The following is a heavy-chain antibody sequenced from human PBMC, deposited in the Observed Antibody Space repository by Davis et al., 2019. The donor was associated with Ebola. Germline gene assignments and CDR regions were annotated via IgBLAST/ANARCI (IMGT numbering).Heavy chain of an antibody. J-gene: IGHJ4*02. CDR1: GGAFSSYA. D-gene: IGHD5-12*01. Sequence: SVKVSCKASGGAFSSYAISWVRQAPGQGLEWMGGIIPMFGTSKYEQKFQDRVTITADESTSTAYMELSSLRSDDTAVYYCARGRPWLWVATPLRFDYWGQGTLVTVSS. CDR3: ARGRPWLWVATPLRFDY. V-gene: IGHV1-69*13. CDR2: IIPMFGTS.